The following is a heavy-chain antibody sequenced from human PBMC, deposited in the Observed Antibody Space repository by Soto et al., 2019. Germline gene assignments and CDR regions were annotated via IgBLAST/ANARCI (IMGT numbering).Heavy chain of an antibody. V-gene: IGHV4-39*01. J-gene: IGHJ4*02. CDR2: IYYSGST. CDR3: ASGHVLRFLEWLLPDFDY. Sequence: SETLSLTCTVSGGSISSSSYYWGWIRQPPGKGLEWIGSIYYSGSTYYNPSLKSRVTISVDTSKNQFSLKLSSVTAADTAVYYCASGHVLRFLEWLLPDFDYWGQGTLVTVSS. CDR1: GGSISSSSYY. D-gene: IGHD3-3*01.